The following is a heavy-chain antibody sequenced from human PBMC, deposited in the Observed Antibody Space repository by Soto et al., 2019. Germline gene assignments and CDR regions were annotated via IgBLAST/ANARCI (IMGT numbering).Heavy chain of an antibody. J-gene: IGHJ5*02. D-gene: IGHD1-20*01. CDR1: GFSLTTTGVG. CDR2: IYWDDDK. CDR3: VYRRVEICYNWNSGRFAP. Sequence: QITLQESGPPLVNPTQTLTLTCTFSGFSLTTTGVGVGWIRQTPGKTLEGLALIYWDDDKRYSPSLKSRLTIIKDTTKNQVVLTMNNMDPVDTATYFCVYRRVEICYNWNSGRFAPWGQGILVTVSS. V-gene: IGHV2-5*02.